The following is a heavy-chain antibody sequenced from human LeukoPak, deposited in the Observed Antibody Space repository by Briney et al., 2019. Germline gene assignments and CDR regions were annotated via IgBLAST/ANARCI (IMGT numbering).Heavy chain of an antibody. D-gene: IGHD4-17*01. Sequence: PGGSLRLSCAASGFTFSSYAMHWVRQAPGKGLEYVSAISSNGGSTYYANSVKGRFTISRDNSKNTLYLQMGSLRAEDMAVYYCARESHGAMRGGAFDIWGQGTMVTVSS. V-gene: IGHV3-64*01. CDR2: ISSNGGST. CDR3: ARESHGAMRGGAFDI. CDR1: GFTFSSYA. J-gene: IGHJ3*02.